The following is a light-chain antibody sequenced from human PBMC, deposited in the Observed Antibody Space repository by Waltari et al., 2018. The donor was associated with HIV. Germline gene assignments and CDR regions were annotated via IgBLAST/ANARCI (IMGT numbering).Light chain of an antibody. CDR1: SYEDGSD. Sequence: QSVLTQPTSVSGAPGQRVTISRTGRSYEDGSDVHWFPQFPGTAPKLLIYSNRYRPAGVPDRFSGSNSGNSASLAITGLQAEDESTYYCQSYDSSLGGRVFGGGTNVTVL. J-gene: IGLJ3*02. CDR3: QSYDSSLGGRV. CDR2: SNR. V-gene: IGLV1-40*01.